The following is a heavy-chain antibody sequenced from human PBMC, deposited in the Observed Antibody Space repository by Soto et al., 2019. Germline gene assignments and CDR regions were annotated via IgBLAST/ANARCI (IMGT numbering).Heavy chain of an antibody. J-gene: IGHJ5*02. V-gene: IGHV1-2*02. CDR1: GYTFSDYY. CDR3: ARYLRGYSNWVDP. Sequence: QVQVEQSGAEVKKPGASVKVSCKTSGYTFSDYYMHWLRQAPGQGLEWMGWINPNSGNTAYAQKFRGRVTMTRDTSITTADMELASLRSDDTAIYYCARYLRGYSNWVDPWGQLTLVTVSS. CDR2: INPNSGNT. D-gene: IGHD3-22*01.